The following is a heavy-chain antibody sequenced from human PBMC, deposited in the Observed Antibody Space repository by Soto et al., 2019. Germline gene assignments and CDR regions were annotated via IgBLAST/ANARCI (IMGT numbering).Heavy chain of an antibody. CDR2: TYYRSKWYN. V-gene: IGHV6-1*01. Sequence: SQTLSLTCAISGDSVSSNSAAWNWIRQSPSRGLEWLGRTYYRSKWYNDYAVSVKSRITINPDTSKNQFSLQLNSVTPEDTAVYYCARDSTEGDSYDSSGYYLQFDYWGQGTLVTVSS. CDR1: GDSVSSNSAA. CDR3: ARDSTEGDSYDSSGYYLQFDY. D-gene: IGHD3-22*01. J-gene: IGHJ4*02.